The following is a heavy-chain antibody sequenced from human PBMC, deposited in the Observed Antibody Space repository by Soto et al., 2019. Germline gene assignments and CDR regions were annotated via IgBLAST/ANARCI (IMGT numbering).Heavy chain of an antibody. V-gene: IGHV1-69*02. CDR2: IIPILGIA. Sequence: QVQLVQSGAEVKKPGSSVKVSCKASGGTFSSYTISWVRQAPGQGLEWMGRIIPILGIANYAQKFQGRVTITADKSTSTAYMELSSLRSEDTAVYYCARAPKIVGASIDYWGQGTLVTVSS. D-gene: IGHD1-26*01. CDR1: GGTFSSYT. J-gene: IGHJ4*02. CDR3: ARAPKIVGASIDY.